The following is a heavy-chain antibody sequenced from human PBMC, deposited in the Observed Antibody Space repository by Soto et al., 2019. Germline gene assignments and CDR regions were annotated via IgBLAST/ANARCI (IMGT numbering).Heavy chain of an antibody. J-gene: IGHJ4*02. CDR1: GGAFSSYA. V-gene: IGHV1-69*13. D-gene: IGHD1-26*01. Sequence: AASVKVSCKASGGAFSSYAISWVRQAPGQGLEWMGGIIPIFGTANYAQKFQGRVTITADESTSTAYMVLSSLRSEDTAVYYCASSGAEPLFDYWGQGTLVTVSS. CDR3: ASSGAEPLFDY. CDR2: IIPIFGTA.